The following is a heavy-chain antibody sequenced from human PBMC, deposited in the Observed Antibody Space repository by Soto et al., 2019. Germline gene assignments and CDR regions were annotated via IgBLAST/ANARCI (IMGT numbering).Heavy chain of an antibody. CDR1: GGSISSSNW. D-gene: IGHD6-13*01. Sequence: KPSETLSLTCAVSGGSISSSNWWSWVRQPPGKGLEWIGEIYHSGSTNYNPSLKSRVTISVDKSKNQFSLKLSSVTAADTAVYYCARGPIAAAGNWFDPWGQGTLVTVSS. CDR2: IYHSGST. J-gene: IGHJ5*02. CDR3: ARGPIAAAGNWFDP. V-gene: IGHV4-4*02.